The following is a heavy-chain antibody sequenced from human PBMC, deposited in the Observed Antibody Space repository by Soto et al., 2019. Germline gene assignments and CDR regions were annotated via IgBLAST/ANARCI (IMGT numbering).Heavy chain of an antibody. CDR3: DRNIGGRRDS. Sequence: SQTLSLTCAISGDSVSSNIAAWDWIRQSPSRGLEWLGRTYYRSKWYTDYAVSVRSRITINPDTSENQFTLQLISMTPEDTAVYYCDRNIGGRRDSWGQGTLVTVSS. CDR2: TYYRSKWYT. J-gene: IGHJ4*02. V-gene: IGHV6-1*01. CDR1: GDSVSSNIAA. D-gene: IGHD2-15*01.